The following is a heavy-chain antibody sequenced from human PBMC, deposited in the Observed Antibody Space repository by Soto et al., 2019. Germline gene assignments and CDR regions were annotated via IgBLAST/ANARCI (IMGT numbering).Heavy chain of an antibody. J-gene: IGHJ6*02. Sequence: EVQLVQSGAEVKKPGESLRISCKGSGYSFTSYWISWVRQMPGKGLEWMGRIDPGDSYTNYSPSFQGHVTISADKSISTAYLQGSSLKASDTAMYYCARTSMQSRGYSYGHGGMDVWGQGTTVTVSS. V-gene: IGHV5-10-1*01. D-gene: IGHD5-18*01. CDR1: GYSFTSYW. CDR2: IDPGDSYT. CDR3: ARTSMQSRGYSYGHGGMDV.